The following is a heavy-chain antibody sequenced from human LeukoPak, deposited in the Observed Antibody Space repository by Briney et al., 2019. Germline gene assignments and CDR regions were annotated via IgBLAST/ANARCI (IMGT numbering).Heavy chain of an antibody. V-gene: IGHV4-59*01. Sequence: SETLSLTYSVSGGSISSYYWSWIRQPPGKGLEWIGYIYYSGSTNYNPSLKSRVTISVDTSKNQFSLKLSSVTAADTAVYYCARWDCSGGSCQTGFDYWGQGTLVTVSS. CDR2: IYYSGST. D-gene: IGHD2-15*01. CDR1: GGSISSYY. CDR3: ARWDCSGGSCQTGFDY. J-gene: IGHJ4*02.